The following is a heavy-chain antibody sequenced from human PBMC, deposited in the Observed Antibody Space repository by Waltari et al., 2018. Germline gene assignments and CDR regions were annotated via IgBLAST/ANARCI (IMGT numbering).Heavy chain of an antibody. J-gene: IGHJ4*02. CDR1: GFTFSNFG. D-gene: IGHD2-2*02. Sequence: QVNLVESGGGVVQPGGSLRLSCATSGFTFSNFGMLWVRQAPGKGLGWVALIWVDGSDKFYADSVRGRFTISRDNSARTLYLDMDSLRLDDTAMYYCAKDAFGNTYLDFWGQGTLVTVSS. CDR2: IWVDGSDK. CDR3: AKDAFGNTYLDF. V-gene: IGHV3-30*02.